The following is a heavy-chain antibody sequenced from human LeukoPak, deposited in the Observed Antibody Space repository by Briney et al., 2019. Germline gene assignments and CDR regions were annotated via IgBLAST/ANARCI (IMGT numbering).Heavy chain of an antibody. CDR2: LSGSGGAI. D-gene: IGHD3-22*01. Sequence: GGSLRLSCAASGSTFSSYGMSWVRQAPGKGLEWVSTLSGSGGAIYYADSVKGRFAISRDNSKNTLYLHMYSLRAEDTAVYHCAKDFYYDSSGHYSLDYWGQGILVTVSS. CDR3: AKDFYYDSSGHYSLDY. V-gene: IGHV3-23*01. J-gene: IGHJ4*02. CDR1: GSTFSSYG.